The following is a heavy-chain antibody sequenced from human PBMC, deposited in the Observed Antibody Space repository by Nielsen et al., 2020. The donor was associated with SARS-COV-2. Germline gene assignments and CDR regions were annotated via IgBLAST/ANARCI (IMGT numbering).Heavy chain of an antibody. V-gene: IGHV1-46*01. CDR3: ARGGVPPYRVGAQDY. CDR2: INPSGGST. Sequence: ASVKVSCKVSGYTPTELSMHWVRQAPGQGLEWMGIINPSGGSTSYAQKFQGRVTMTRDTSTSTVYMELSSLRSEDTAVYYCARGGVPPYRVGAQDYWGQGTLVTVSS. D-gene: IGHD1-26*01. CDR1: GYTPTELS. J-gene: IGHJ4*02.